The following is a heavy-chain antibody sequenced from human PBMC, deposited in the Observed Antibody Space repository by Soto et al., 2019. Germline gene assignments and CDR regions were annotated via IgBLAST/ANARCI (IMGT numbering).Heavy chain of an antibody. CDR3: ARELGIAAAGTVGWFDP. D-gene: IGHD6-13*01. Sequence: ASVKVSCKASGYTFTSYGISWVRQAPGQGLEWMGWISAYNGNTNYEQKLQGRVTMTTDTSTSTAYMELRSLRSDDTAVYYCARELGIAAAGTVGWFDPWGQGTLDTVSS. J-gene: IGHJ5*02. V-gene: IGHV1-18*01. CDR2: ISAYNGNT. CDR1: GYTFTSYG.